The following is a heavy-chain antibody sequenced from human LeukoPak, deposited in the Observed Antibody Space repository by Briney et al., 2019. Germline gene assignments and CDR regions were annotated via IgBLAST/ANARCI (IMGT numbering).Heavy chain of an antibody. Sequence: ASVKVSCKASGYTFTSYGISWVRQTPGQGLEWMGWISAYNGNTNYAQKLQGRVTMTTDTSTSTAYMELRSLRSDDTAVHYCARDGIAAAGEPFDYWGQGTLVTVSS. CDR3: ARDGIAAAGEPFDY. J-gene: IGHJ4*02. CDR1: GYTFTSYG. D-gene: IGHD6-13*01. V-gene: IGHV1-18*01. CDR2: ISAYNGNT.